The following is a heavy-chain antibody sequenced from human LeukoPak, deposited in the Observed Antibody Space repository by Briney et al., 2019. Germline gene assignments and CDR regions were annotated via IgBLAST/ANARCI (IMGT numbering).Heavy chain of an antibody. D-gene: IGHD6-13*01. CDR1: GFTFSNYA. CDR2: ISGTGGST. CDR3: ARGGYSSSWYHFDY. V-gene: IGHV3-23*01. Sequence: AGGSLRLSCAASGFTFSNYAMSWVRQAPGKGLEWVSLISGTGGSTYYVASLRGRITISRDNSKNTLFLQMNSLRAEDTAVYYCARGGYSSSWYHFDYWGQGTLVTVSS. J-gene: IGHJ4*02.